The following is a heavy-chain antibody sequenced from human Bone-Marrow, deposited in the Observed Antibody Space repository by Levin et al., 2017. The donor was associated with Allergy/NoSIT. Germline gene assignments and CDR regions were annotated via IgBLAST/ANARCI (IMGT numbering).Heavy chain of an antibody. D-gene: IGHD1-7*01. J-gene: IGHJ4*02. Sequence: LSLTCVASGFSLDDFAMHWVRQIPGKGLEWVTGIMWNSARMDYADSVKGRFTISRDNAKNSLYLEMNALRVEDTALYYCVKDRSSVDNWNYGGPFESWGQGTLVTVSS. CDR3: VKDRSSVDNWNYGGPFES. V-gene: IGHV3-9*01. CDR2: IMWNSARM. CDR1: GFSLDDFA.